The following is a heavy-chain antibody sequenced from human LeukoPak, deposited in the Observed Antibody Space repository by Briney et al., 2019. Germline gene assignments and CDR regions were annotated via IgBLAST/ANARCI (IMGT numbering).Heavy chain of an antibody. CDR3: ARGWAVAGTGGFDY. Sequence: SETLSLTCAVYGGSFSGYYWSWIRQPPGKGLEWIGEINHSGSTNYNPSLKSRVTISVDTSKNQFSLKLSSVTAADTAVYYCARGWAVAGTGGFDYWGQGTLVNVSS. CDR1: GGSFSGYY. CDR2: INHSGST. D-gene: IGHD6-19*01. V-gene: IGHV4-34*01. J-gene: IGHJ4*02.